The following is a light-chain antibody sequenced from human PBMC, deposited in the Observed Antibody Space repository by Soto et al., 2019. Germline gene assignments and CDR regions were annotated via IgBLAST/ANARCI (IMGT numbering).Light chain of an antibody. J-gene: IGKJ5*01. CDR1: QTVSRW. CDR2: KAS. V-gene: IGKV1-5*03. Sequence: DIQMTQSPSSLSASVGDRVTITCRASQTVSRWLAWYQQKPGKAPQLLIEKASTLESGVPSRFSGSGSGTDFTLTINSLQPEDYATYYCQHFHSFPITFAQGTRLEIK. CDR3: QHFHSFPIT.